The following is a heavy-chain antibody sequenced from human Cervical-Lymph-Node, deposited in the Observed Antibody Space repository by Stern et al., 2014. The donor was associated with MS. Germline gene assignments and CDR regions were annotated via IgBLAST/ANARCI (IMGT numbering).Heavy chain of an antibody. CDR3: ARHVQGFDY. CDR2: IYPYDSET. V-gene: IGHV5-51*01. J-gene: IGHJ4*02. CDR1: GYSFTIHY. Sequence: VQLVQSGAEVKKPGESLKISCKLSGYSFTIHYIAWVRQMPGKGLEWMGVIYPYDSETTFSPSFQGQVTISADKSITSADLQWSSLRASDTAMYFCARHVQGFDYWGQGTLVTVSS.